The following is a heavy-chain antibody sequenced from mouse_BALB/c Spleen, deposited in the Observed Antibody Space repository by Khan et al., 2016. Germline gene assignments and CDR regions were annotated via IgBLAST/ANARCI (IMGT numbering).Heavy chain of an antibody. Sequence: EVKLLESGGGLLQPGGSLKLSCAASGFDFSRYWMSWVRQAPGKGLEWIGEINPDSSTINYTPSLKDKFIISRDNAKNTLYLQMSTVRSEDTALYCCARLGYYGCFDYWGQGTTLTVSS. V-gene: IGHV4-1*02. CDR3: ARLGYYGCFDY. J-gene: IGHJ2*01. CDR1: GFDFSRYW. CDR2: INPDSSTI. D-gene: IGHD1-2*01.